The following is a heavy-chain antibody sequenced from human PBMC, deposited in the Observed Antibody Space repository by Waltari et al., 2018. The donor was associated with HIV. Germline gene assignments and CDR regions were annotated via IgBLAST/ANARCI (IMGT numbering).Heavy chain of an antibody. V-gene: IGHV2-5*01. CDR2: IYCHDDK. Sequence: QITLKESGPTLVKPTQPLTLTCTFSGFSLSTSGVGVGCLRQPPGNALEWLSLIYCHDDKQFSPSLKTRLTSTKDTSKNQVVLTLTNIDPVDTGTYYCANRPSGSYYTSTENLFDPWGQGTLVTVSS. CDR1: GFSLSTSGVG. D-gene: IGHD3-22*01. CDR3: ANRPSGSYYTSTENLFDP. J-gene: IGHJ5*02.